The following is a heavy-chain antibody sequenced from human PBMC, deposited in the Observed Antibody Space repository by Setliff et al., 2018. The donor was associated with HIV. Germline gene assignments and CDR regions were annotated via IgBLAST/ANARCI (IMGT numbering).Heavy chain of an antibody. CDR3: ARVPTSSWYVTTQRTKEYFHH. V-gene: IGHV4-39*07. J-gene: IGHJ1*01. D-gene: IGHD6-13*01. CDR2: IYYSGNT. Sequence: PSETLSLTCTVSGGSIKSSSYYWGWIRQPPGKGLEWIGSIYYSGNTYYNPSLKSRVTISEDTSRNQFSLRLSSVTAADTAIYYCARVPTSSWYVTTQRTKEYFHHWGQGTLVTISS. CDR1: GGSIKSSSYY.